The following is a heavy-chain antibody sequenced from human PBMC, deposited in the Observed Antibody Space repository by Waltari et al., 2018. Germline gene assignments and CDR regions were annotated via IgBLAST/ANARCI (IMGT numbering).Heavy chain of an antibody. D-gene: IGHD3-3*01. J-gene: IGHJ4*02. V-gene: IGHV3-15*01. CDR2: IQRKTDGGTA. CDR1: GFTFSNAW. Sequence: EVQLVESGGGLVKPGGSLRLSCAASGFTFSNAWMSWVRQAPGKGLEWVGRIQRKTDGGTADYAAPVKGRFTISSDDSKNTLYLQMNSLKSEDTAVYYCTRYDFWSGPDYWGQGALVTVSS. CDR3: TRYDFWSGPDY.